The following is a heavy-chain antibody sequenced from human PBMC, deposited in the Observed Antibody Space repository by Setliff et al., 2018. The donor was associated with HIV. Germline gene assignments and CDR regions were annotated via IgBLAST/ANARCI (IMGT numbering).Heavy chain of an antibody. V-gene: IGHV4-34*01. CDR1: GESFSAYS. CDR2: INHSGST. CDR3: ARAFLAYRAVDF. D-gene: IGHD4-4*01. Sequence: PSETLSLTCAVYGESFSAYSWTWIRQPPGKGLEWIGEINHSGSTTYNPSLRGRVTVSVDTSKNQLSLKLKSVTAADTAFYYCARAFLAYRAVDFWGQGTLVTVSS. J-gene: IGHJ4*02.